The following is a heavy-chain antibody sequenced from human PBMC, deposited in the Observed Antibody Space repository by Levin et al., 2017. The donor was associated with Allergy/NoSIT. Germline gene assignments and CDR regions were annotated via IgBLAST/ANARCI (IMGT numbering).Heavy chain of an antibody. CDR1: GFTFSSYW. CDR3: ARSGDYYDSSGRGKYYGMDV. D-gene: IGHD3-22*01. Sequence: PGGSLRLSCAASGFTFSSYWMSWVRQAPGKGLEWVANIKQDGSEKYYVDSVKGRFTISRDNAKNSLYLQMNSLRAEDTAVYYCARSGDYYDSSGRGKYYGMDVWGQGTTVTVSS. CDR2: IKQDGSEK. V-gene: IGHV3-7*01. J-gene: IGHJ6*02.